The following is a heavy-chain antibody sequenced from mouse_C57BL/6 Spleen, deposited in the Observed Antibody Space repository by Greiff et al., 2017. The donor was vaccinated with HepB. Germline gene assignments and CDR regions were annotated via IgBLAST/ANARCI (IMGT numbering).Heavy chain of an antibody. Sequence: VQLQQPGAELVMPGASVKLSCKASGYTFTSYWMHWVKQRPGQGLEWIGEIDPSDSYTNYNQKFKGKSTSTVDKSSSTAYMQLSSLTSEDSAVYYCAREGLRRGFAYWGQGTLVTVSA. J-gene: IGHJ3*01. V-gene: IGHV1-69*01. CDR2: IDPSDSYT. CDR3: AREGLRRGFAY. CDR1: GYTFTSYW. D-gene: IGHD2-4*01.